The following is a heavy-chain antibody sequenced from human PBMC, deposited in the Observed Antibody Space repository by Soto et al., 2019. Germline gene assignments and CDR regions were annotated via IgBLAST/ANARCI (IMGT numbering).Heavy chain of an antibody. D-gene: IGHD2-2*01. Sequence: ASVKVSCKASGYTFTGYYMHWVRQAPGQGLEWMGWINPNSGGTNYAQKFQGWVTMTRDTSISTAYMELSRLRSDDTAVYYCARSYCSSTSCSEYNWFVPWGKGTLVTVSS. CDR3: ARSYCSSTSCSEYNWFVP. CDR2: INPNSGGT. V-gene: IGHV1-2*04. J-gene: IGHJ5*02. CDR1: GYTFTGYY.